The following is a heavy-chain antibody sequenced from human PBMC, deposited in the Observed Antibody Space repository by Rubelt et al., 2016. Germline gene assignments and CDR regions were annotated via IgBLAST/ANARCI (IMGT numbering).Heavy chain of an antibody. V-gene: IGHV4-59*08. CDR2: IYYSGNR. CDR1: GGSISSAS. Sequence: LVKPSETLSLSCTVSGGSISSASWSWIRQPPGKGLEWIGCIYYSGNRQYNPSLRGRVTISEDTSKHQVSLKLASVTAADTAVYFCARGGYGSQESVDEFDIWGQGTMVTISS. D-gene: IGHD4-17*01. J-gene: IGHJ3*02. CDR3: ARGGYGSQESVDEFDI.